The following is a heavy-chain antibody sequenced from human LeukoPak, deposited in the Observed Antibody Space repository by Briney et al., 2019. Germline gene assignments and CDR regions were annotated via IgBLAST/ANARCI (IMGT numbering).Heavy chain of an antibody. D-gene: IGHD3-10*01. CDR1: GFTFDGHA. CDR2: ISWNSGII. V-gene: IGHV3-9*01. CDR3: VKDKGPMVRGDGMDV. J-gene: IGHJ6*02. Sequence: PGRSLRLSCAVSGFTFDGHAMHWVRQAPGKGLEWVAGISWNSGIIAYADSVKGRFTISRDNAKNSLYLQMNGLRPEDTAMYYCVKDKGPMVRGDGMDVWGQGTAVTASS.